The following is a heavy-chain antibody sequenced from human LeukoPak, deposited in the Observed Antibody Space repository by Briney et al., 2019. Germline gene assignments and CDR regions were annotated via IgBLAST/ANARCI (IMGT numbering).Heavy chain of an antibody. D-gene: IGHD3-10*01. J-gene: IGHJ6*02. V-gene: IGHV4-34*01. Sequence: SETLSLTCAVYGGSFSGYYWSWIRQPPGKGLEWIGEINHSGSPNYNPSLKSRVTISVDTSKNQFSLKLSSVTAADTAVYYCARLRGDSLDVWGQGTTVTVSS. CDR1: GGSFSGYY. CDR2: INHSGSP. CDR3: ARLRGDSLDV.